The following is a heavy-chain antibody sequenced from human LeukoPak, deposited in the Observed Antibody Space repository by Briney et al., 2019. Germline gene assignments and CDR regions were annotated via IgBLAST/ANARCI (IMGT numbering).Heavy chain of an antibody. CDR1: GFTFSNAW. V-gene: IGHV3-15*01. D-gene: IGHD5-24*01. J-gene: IGHJ6*03. Sequence: GGSLRLSCAASGFTFSNAWMSWVRQAPGKGLEWVGRIKSKTDGGTTDYAAPVKGRFTISRDDSKNTLYLQMNSLKTEDTAVYYCTTEPIEMATIKYYMDVWGKGTTVTVSS. CDR3: TTEPIEMATIKYYMDV. CDR2: IKSKTDGGTT.